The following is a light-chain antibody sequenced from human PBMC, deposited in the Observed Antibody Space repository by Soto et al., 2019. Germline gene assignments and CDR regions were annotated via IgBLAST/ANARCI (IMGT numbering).Light chain of an antibody. V-gene: IGKV3-20*01. CDR1: QSVSNNY. CDR2: GAS. J-gene: IGKJ1*01. CDR3: QHYNSYSEA. Sequence: EIVLTQSPGTLSLSPGERATLSCRASQSVSNNYLAWYQQKPGQAPRLLIYGASSRATGIPDRFSGSGSGSDFTLTISRLEPEDFATYYCQHYNSYSEAFGQGTKVDIK.